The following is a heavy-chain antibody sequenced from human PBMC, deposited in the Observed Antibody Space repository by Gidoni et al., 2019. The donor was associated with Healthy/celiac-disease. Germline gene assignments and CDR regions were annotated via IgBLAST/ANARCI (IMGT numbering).Heavy chain of an antibody. Sequence: EVQLVESGGGLVKPGGSLRLSCAASGFTFSNAWMSWVRQAPWKGLGWVGRIKSQTDGGTTDYAAPVKGRFTISRDDSKNTLYLQMNSLKTEDTAVYYCSRDYYDSIGPQPWGQGTLVTVSS. V-gene: IGHV3-15*01. CDR3: SRDYYDSIGPQP. J-gene: IGHJ5*02. D-gene: IGHD3-22*01. CDR1: GFTFSNAW. CDR2: IKSQTDGGTT.